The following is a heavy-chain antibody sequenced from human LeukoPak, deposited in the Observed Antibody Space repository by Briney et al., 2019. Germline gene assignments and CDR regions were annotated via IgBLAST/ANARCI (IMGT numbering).Heavy chain of an antibody. CDR3: ARAKRELLKVFDY. J-gene: IGHJ4*02. V-gene: IGHV3-11*01. Sequence: GGSLRLSCAASGFTFSDYYMSWIRQAPGKGLEWVSYISSSGSTIYYADSVKGRFTISRDNAKNSLYLQMNSLRAEDTAVYYCARAKRELLKVFDYWGQGTLVTVSS. CDR2: ISSSGSTI. CDR1: GFTFSDYY. D-gene: IGHD1-26*01.